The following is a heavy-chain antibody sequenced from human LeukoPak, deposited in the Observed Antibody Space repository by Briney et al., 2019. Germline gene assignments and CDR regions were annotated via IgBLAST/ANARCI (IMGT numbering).Heavy chain of an antibody. CDR3: ARDEPNCSGGSCYSSYYFDY. CDR2: INPSGGST. Sequence: ASVKVSCKASGYTFTGYYIHWVRQAPGQGLEWMGIINPSGGSTSFPQKFQGRVTMTRDTSTSTVYMELSSLRSEDTAVYYCARDEPNCSGGSCYSSYYFDYWGQGTLVTVSS. V-gene: IGHV1-46*01. D-gene: IGHD2-15*01. J-gene: IGHJ4*02. CDR1: GYTFTGYY.